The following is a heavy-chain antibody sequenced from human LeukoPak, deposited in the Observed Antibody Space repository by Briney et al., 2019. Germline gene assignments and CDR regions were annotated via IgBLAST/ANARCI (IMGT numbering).Heavy chain of an antibody. CDR2: INPNSGGT. D-gene: IGHD2-15*01. CDR1: GYTFTGYY. J-gene: IGHJ5*02. Sequence: ASVKVSCTASGYTFTGYYMHWVRQAPGQGLEWMGWINPNSGGTNYAQKFQGRVTMTRDTSISTAYMELSRLRSDDTAVYYCARFEDSWASFDPWGQGTLVTVSS. CDR3: ARFEDSWASFDP. V-gene: IGHV1-2*02.